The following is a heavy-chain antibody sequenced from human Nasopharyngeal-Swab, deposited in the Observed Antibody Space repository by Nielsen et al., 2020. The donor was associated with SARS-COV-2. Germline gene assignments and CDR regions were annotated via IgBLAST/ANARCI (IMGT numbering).Heavy chain of an antibody. Sequence: ASVKVSCKASGYTFTSYYMHWVRQAPGQGLEWMGIINPSGGSTSYAQKFQGRVTMTRDTSTSTVYMVLSSLRSEDTAVYYCARLGYCSGGSCYGMDVWGQGTTVTVSS. CDR2: INPSGGST. CDR1: GYTFTSYY. V-gene: IGHV1-46*01. J-gene: IGHJ6*02. D-gene: IGHD2-15*01. CDR3: ARLGYCSGGSCYGMDV.